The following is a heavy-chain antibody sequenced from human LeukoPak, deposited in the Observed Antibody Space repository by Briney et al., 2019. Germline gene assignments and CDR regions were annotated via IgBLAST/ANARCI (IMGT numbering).Heavy chain of an antibody. J-gene: IGHJ4*02. CDR1: GFTFSSYA. CDR2: ISGSGGST. Sequence: GGSLRLSCAASGFTFSSYAMSWVRQAPGKGLEWVSAISGSGGSTYYADSVKGRFTISRDISKNTLYLQMNSLRGEDTAVYYCAKPGDGCSGGSCYYFDYWGQGTLVTVSS. D-gene: IGHD2-15*01. V-gene: IGHV3-23*01. CDR3: AKPGDGCSGGSCYYFDY.